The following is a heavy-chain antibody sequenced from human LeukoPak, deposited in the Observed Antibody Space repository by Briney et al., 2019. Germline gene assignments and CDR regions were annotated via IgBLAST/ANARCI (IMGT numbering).Heavy chain of an antibody. CDR1: GYTFTSYD. CDR2: LNPKSGNT. CDR3: ARVTGSIDY. Sequence: GASVKVSCKASGYTFTSYDINWVRQATGKGREGMGWLNPKSGNTGYAQKFQGRVTMTRDTSISTAYMELGSLRSEDTAVYYCARVTGSIDYWGQGTLVTVSS. J-gene: IGHJ4*02. D-gene: IGHD1-26*01. V-gene: IGHV1-8*01.